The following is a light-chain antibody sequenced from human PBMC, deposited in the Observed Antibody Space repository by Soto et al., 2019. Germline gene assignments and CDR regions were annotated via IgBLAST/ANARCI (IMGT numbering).Light chain of an antibody. J-gene: IGLJ2*01. CDR3: GTCDSSLSAVV. Sequence: QSVLTQPPSVSAAPGQKVTISCSGSSSNIGNNYVSWYQQLPGTAPKLLIYENNKRPSGIPDRFSGSKSGTSATLGITGRQTGDEADYYCGTCDSSLSAVVFGGVTKVTVL. CDR1: SSNIGNNY. V-gene: IGLV1-51*02. CDR2: ENN.